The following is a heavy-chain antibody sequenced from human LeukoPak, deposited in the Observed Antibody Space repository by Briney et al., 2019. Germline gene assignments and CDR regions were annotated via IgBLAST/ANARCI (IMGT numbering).Heavy chain of an antibody. CDR3: ARDLPRLYYDILTGFDY. Sequence: GGSLRLSCAASGFTFSNFGMHWVRQAPGKGLEWVSYISSSGSTIYYADSVKGRFTISRDNAKNSLYLQMNSLRAEDTAVYYCARDLPRLYYDILTGFDYWGQGTLVTVSS. V-gene: IGHV3-48*04. CDR1: GFTFSNFG. D-gene: IGHD3-9*01. J-gene: IGHJ4*02. CDR2: ISSSGSTI.